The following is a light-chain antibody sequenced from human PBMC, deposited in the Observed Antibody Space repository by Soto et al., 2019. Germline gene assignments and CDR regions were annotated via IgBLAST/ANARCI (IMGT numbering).Light chain of an antibody. Sequence: EIVLTQSPGTLSLSPGERATLSCRASQSVKNNYLAWYQQKPGQAPRLLIYGASSRATGVPDRFSGSGSGTDFTLTISRLEPEDFAVYYCQQYGSSSYTFGQGTKLESK. V-gene: IGKV3-20*01. CDR2: GAS. CDR1: QSVKNNY. J-gene: IGKJ2*01. CDR3: QQYGSSSYT.